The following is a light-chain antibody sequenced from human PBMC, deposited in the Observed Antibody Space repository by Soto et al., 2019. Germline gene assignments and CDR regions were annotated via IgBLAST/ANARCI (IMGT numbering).Light chain of an antibody. CDR1: SSDVGGYKY. J-gene: IGLJ1*01. CDR2: DVS. Sequence: QSALTQPRSVSGSPGQSVTISCTGTSSDVGGYKYVSWYQHHPGKAPKLMIYDVSKRPSGVPDRFSGSKSGNTASLTISGLQAEDEADYYCCSYAGSYVFGTGTKLTVL. V-gene: IGLV2-11*01. CDR3: CSYAGSYV.